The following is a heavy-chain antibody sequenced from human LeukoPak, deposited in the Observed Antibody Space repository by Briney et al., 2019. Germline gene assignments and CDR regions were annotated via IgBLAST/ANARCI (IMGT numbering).Heavy chain of an antibody. V-gene: IGHV3-30*04. CDR1: GFTFSSYE. D-gene: IGHD6-13*01. Sequence: GGSLRLSCAASGFTFSSYEMNWVRQAPGKGLEWVAVISYDGSNKYYADSVKGRFTISRDNSKNTLYLQMNSLRAEDTAVYYCARGTWYYSAFDIWGQGTMVTVSS. CDR3: ARGTWYYSAFDI. CDR2: ISYDGSNK. J-gene: IGHJ3*02.